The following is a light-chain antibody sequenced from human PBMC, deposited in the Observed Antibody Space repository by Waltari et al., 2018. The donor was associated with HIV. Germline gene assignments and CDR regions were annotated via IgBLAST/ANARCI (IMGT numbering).Light chain of an antibody. CDR3: AAWDDSLSGWV. J-gene: IGLJ3*02. Sequence: QSVLTQPPSASGTPGQRVTISCSGSSSNIGSNYVYWYQQLPGTAPKLLIYRNNQRPSGVPYRFSGSKSGTSASLAISGLRSEDEADYYCAAWDDSLSGWVFGGGTKLTVL. V-gene: IGLV1-47*01. CDR2: RNN. CDR1: SSNIGSNY.